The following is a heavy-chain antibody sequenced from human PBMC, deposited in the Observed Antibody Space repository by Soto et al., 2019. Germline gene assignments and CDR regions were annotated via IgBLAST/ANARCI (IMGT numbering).Heavy chain of an antibody. CDR1: GFTFSNFD. CDR2: TSTSGGTT. CDR3: ATGTAAPAH. Sequence: GGSLRLSCAASGFTFSNFDMSWVRQAPGKGLEWVSGTSTSGGTTYYADSVKGRFTSSRDNSKNTLYLQMNSLRAEDTAVYYCATGTAAPAHWGQCTLVTVSS. D-gene: IGHD6-13*01. V-gene: IGHV3-23*01. J-gene: IGHJ1*01.